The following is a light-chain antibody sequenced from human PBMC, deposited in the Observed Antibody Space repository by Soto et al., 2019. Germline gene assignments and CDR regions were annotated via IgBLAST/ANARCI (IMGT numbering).Light chain of an antibody. J-gene: IGKJ4*01. CDR2: TAS. V-gene: IGKV1-8*01. Sequence: AIRMTQSPSSFSASTGDRVTITCRASQGISSHLVWYQVKPGKAPRLLIYTASYLESGGPSRFSGSGSGTDFTLNISSLQSEDFAVYYCQKYFNCPLTGGGGPKVESK. CDR1: QGISSH. CDR3: QKYFNCPLT.